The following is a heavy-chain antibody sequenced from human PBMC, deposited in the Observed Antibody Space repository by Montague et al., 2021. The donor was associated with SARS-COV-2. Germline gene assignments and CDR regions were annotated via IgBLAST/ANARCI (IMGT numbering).Heavy chain of an antibody. CDR1: GDSVSSNNVA. D-gene: IGHD6-13*01. CDR3: ARDAHIGSTWPFLGYGMDV. Sequence: CAISGDSVSSNNVAWNWIRQSPSRGLECLGRTNYRSKWHYDYAVSVKSRILIIPNTSENQFSLQLNSVTPEDTAVYYCARDAHIGSTWPFLGYGMDVWGQGTTVTVSS. J-gene: IGHJ6*02. CDR2: TNYRSKWHY. V-gene: IGHV6-1*01.